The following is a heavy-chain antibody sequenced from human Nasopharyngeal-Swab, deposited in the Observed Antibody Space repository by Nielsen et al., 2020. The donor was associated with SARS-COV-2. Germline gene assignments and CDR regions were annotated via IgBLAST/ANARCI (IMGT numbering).Heavy chain of an antibody. CDR3: ARDVGFGELLSPYYFDY. D-gene: IGHD3-10*01. V-gene: IGHV1-18*01. J-gene: IGHJ4*02. Sequence: ASVKVSCKASGYTFTSYGISWVRQAPGQGLEWMGWISAYNGNTNYAQKLQGRVTMTTDTSTSTAYMELRSLRSEDTAVYYCARDVGFGELLSPYYFDYWGQGTLVTVSS. CDR1: GYTFTSYG. CDR2: ISAYNGNT.